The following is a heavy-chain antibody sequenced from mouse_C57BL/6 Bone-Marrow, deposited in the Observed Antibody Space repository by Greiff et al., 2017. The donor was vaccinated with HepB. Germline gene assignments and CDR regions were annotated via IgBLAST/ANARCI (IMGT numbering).Heavy chain of an antibody. J-gene: IGHJ3*01. CDR2: ISYDGSN. CDR3: ARGGWLLRFAY. CDR1: GYSITSGYY. Sequence: EVQLQQSGPGLVKPSQSLSLTCSVTGYSITSGYYWNWIRQFPGNKLEWMGYISYDGSNNYNPSLKNRISITRDTSKNQFFLKLNSVTTEDTATYYCARGGWLLRFAYWGQGTLVTVSA. V-gene: IGHV3-6*01. D-gene: IGHD2-3*01.